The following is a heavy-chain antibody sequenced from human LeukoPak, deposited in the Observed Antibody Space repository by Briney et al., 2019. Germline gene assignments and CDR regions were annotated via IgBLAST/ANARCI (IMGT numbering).Heavy chain of an antibody. CDR1: GFTFSSYA. Sequence: LRLSCAASGFTFSSYAMSWIRQHPGKGLEWIGYIYYSGSTYYNPSLKSRVTISVDTSKNQFSLKLSSVTAADTAVYYCARDQYGGLGDYFDYWGQGTLVTVSS. D-gene: IGHD3-16*01. CDR2: IYYSGST. J-gene: IGHJ4*02. CDR3: ARDQYGGLGDYFDY. V-gene: IGHV4-31*02.